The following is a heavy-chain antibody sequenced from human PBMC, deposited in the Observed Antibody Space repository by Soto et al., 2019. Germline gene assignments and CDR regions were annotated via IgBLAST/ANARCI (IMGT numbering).Heavy chain of an antibody. D-gene: IGHD3-10*01. CDR1: GGSISSGGYS. Sequence: SETLSLTCAVSGGSISSGGYSWSWIRQPPGKGLEWIGYIYYSGSTYYNPSLKSRVTISVDTSKNQFSLKLNSMTAADTAVYYCARHNYGSGSTYFDYWGQGTLVTVSS. V-gene: IGHV4-30-4*07. J-gene: IGHJ4*02. CDR3: ARHNYGSGSTYFDY. CDR2: IYYSGST.